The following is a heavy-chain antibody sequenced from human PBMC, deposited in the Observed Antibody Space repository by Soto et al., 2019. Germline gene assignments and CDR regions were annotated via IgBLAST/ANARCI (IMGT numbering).Heavy chain of an antibody. CDR1: GFTFSSYS. J-gene: IGHJ4*02. CDR3: ARGHIAVAGLTDY. Sequence: EVQLVESGGGLVKPGGSLRLSCAASGFTFSSYSMNWVRQAPGKGLEWVSSISSSSSYIYYADSVKGRFTISRDNAKNSLYLQMNSLRAEDTAVYYCARGHIAVAGLTDYWGQGTLVTVSS. D-gene: IGHD6-19*01. V-gene: IGHV3-21*01. CDR2: ISSSSSYI.